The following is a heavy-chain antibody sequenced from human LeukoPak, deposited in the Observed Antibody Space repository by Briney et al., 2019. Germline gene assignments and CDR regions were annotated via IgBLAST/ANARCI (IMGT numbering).Heavy chain of an antibody. D-gene: IGHD2-8*01. CDR1: GFTFSSYA. CDR2: IKQDGSEK. CDR3: ARERYCTDGVCYSYFDF. J-gene: IGHJ4*02. Sequence: GGSLRLSCAASGFTFSSYAMHWVRQAPGKGLEWVANIKQDGSEKYYVDSVKGRFTISRDNAKNSLYLQMNSLRDEDTAVYYCARERYCTDGVCYSYFDFWGQGTLVTVSS. V-gene: IGHV3-7*01.